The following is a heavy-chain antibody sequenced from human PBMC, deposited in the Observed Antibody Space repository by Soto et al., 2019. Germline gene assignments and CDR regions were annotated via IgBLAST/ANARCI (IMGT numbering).Heavy chain of an antibody. D-gene: IGHD3-22*01. V-gene: IGHV4-4*07. CDR1: GGSISSSY. CDR2: IYTSGST. J-gene: IGHJ4*02. Sequence: SETLSLTCTVSGGSISSSYWSWIRQHAGKGLEWIGRIYTSGSTNYNPSLKSRVTMSVDTSKNQFSLKLSSVTSADTAVYYCAREALKESITMTVVGDYWGQVTLVTVAS. CDR3: AREALKESITMTVVGDY.